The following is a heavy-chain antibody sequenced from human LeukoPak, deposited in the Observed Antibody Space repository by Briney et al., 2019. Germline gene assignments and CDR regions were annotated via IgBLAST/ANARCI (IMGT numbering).Heavy chain of an antibody. J-gene: IGHJ4*02. D-gene: IGHD6-13*01. V-gene: IGHV4-39*01. CDR1: GGSISRSSCY. CDR2: IYYSGST. Sequence: SETLSLTCTVSGGSISRSSCYWGWIRQPPGKGLEWIGSIYYSGSTFYSPSLKSRVTISVDTSKNQFSLKLSSVTAADTAVYSCARHRGIAATGFEYWGQGTLVTVSS. CDR3: ARHRGIAATGFEY.